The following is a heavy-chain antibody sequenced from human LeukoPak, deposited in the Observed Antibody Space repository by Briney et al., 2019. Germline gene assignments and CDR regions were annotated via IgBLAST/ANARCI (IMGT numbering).Heavy chain of an antibody. Sequence: SEKLSLKSSGYRFTTHGFSWARLPPAQGLEWVGWKRAYDGDTHDAQKIQDRISMTTDISTHTASLEVRSRTSDDTAVYYCAKGRGELELRPTFPDFWGQGTLVTVSS. J-gene: IGHJ4*02. CDR1: GYRFTTHG. D-gene: IGHD1-7*01. CDR2: KRAYDGDT. CDR3: AKGRGELELRPTFPDF. V-gene: IGHV1-18*04.